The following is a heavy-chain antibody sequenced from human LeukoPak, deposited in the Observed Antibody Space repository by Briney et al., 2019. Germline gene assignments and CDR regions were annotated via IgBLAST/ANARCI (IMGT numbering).Heavy chain of an antibody. Sequence: SETLSLTCAVYGGSFSDYYWSWIRQPPGKGLEWIGEINHSGSTNYNPSLKSRVTISVDTSKNQFSLKLSSVTAADTAVYYCARLDYYDSSGYYYSSGFYYYYYMDVWGKGTTVTISS. J-gene: IGHJ6*03. V-gene: IGHV4-34*01. CDR3: ARLDYYDSSGYYYSSGFYYYYYMDV. CDR1: GGSFSDYY. D-gene: IGHD3-22*01. CDR2: INHSGST.